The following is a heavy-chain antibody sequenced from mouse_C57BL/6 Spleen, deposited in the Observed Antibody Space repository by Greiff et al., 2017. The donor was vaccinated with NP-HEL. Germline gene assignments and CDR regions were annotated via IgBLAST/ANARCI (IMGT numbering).Heavy chain of an antibody. CDR3: ARREAQATYAMDY. CDR1: GFTFSSYG. J-gene: IGHJ4*01. Sequence: EVKLVESGGDLVKPGGSLKLSCAASGFTFSSYGMSWVRQTPDKRLEWVATISSGGSYTYYPDSVKGRFTISRDNAKNTLYLQMSSLKSEDTAMYYCARREAQATYAMDYWGQGTSVTVSS. D-gene: IGHD3-2*02. CDR2: ISSGGSYT. V-gene: IGHV5-6*02.